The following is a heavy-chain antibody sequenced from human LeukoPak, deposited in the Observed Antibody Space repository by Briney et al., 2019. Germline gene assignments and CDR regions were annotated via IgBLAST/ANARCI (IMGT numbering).Heavy chain of an antibody. CDR2: ISPSGNT. J-gene: IGHJ4*02. V-gene: IGHV4-34*01. CDR3: ARRVRSADYRLDY. CDR1: GGSFTIYS. Sequence: SETLSLTCAVYGGSFTIYSWTWLRQPPGKSLEWVGEISPSGNTQYNPSLKSRVTISLDASKSQFYLKLNSVTAADTAVYYCARRVRSADYRLDYWGQGTLVTVSS. D-gene: IGHD4-11*01.